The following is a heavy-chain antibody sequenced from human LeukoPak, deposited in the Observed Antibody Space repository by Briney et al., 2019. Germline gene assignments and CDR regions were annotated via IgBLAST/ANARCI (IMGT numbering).Heavy chain of an antibody. V-gene: IGHV1-69*13. Sequence: GASGKVSCKASEGTFSSYAISWVRQATGQGLEWMGGIIPIFGTANYAQKFQGRVTITADESTSTAYMELSSLRSEDTAVYYCARAAMITFGGVIAPLNYWGQGTLVTVSS. J-gene: IGHJ4*02. CDR2: IIPIFGTA. D-gene: IGHD3-16*02. CDR1: EGTFSSYA. CDR3: ARAAMITFGGVIAPLNY.